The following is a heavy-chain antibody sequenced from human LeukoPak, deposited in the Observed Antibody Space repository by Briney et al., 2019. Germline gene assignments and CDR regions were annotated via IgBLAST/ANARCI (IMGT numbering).Heavy chain of an antibody. CDR3: ASDGYSYGPTSFDY. D-gene: IGHD5-18*01. J-gene: IGHJ4*02. CDR1: GFTFSSYW. CDR2: IKQDGSEK. V-gene: IGHV3-7*01. Sequence: GSLRLSCAASGFTFSSYWMSWVRQAPGKGLEGVANIKQDGSEKYYVDSVKGRFTISRDDAKNSLYLQMNSLRAEDTAVYYCASDGYSYGPTSFDYWGQGTLVTVSS.